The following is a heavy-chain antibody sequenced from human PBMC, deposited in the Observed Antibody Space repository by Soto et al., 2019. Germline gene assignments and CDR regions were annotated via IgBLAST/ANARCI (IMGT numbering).Heavy chain of an antibody. CDR2: ISWDGGST. V-gene: IGHV3-43*01. Sequence: EVQLVESGGDVVQPGGSLRLSCAASGFTFEDYTIHWVRQAPGKGLEWVSLISWDGGSTYFADSVKGRFTISRYNSKNSLYLQMNSLNTEDTAFYYCAKDGTQKDGDGNWSDSWGQGTLVTVSS. CDR3: AKDGTQKDGDGNWSDS. CDR1: GFTFEDYT. D-gene: IGHD7-27*01. J-gene: IGHJ5*01.